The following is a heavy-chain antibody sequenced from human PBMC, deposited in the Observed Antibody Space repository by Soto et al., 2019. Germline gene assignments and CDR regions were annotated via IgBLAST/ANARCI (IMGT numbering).Heavy chain of an antibody. CDR1: GVPFDEFS. CDR2: SGWNSGSV. J-gene: IGHJ6*02. D-gene: IGHD1-26*01. V-gene: IGHV3-9*01. Sequence: SGVPFDEFSGHLVLLATGVCVEGVAGSGWNSGSVGKADAVKGRFTISRDNAKNSLYLQMNSLRAEDTAVYDCEKDMGSYYYYYGMDGWGQENRVMVSS. CDR3: EKDMGSYYYYYGMDG.